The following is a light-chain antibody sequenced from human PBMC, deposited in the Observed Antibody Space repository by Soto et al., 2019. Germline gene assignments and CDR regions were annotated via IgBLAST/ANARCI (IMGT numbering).Light chain of an antibody. J-gene: IGLJ1*01. V-gene: IGLV2-14*01. CDR3: CSLTTSHTYV. Sequence: QSVLTQPASVSGSPGQSITISCSGTSNDIGGYNYVSWYQHHPGKAPKLMIFEVTNRPSGVSNRFSGSKSGNTASLTISGLQTEDEADYYCCSLTTSHTYVFGSGTKLTVL. CDR2: EVT. CDR1: SNDIGGYNY.